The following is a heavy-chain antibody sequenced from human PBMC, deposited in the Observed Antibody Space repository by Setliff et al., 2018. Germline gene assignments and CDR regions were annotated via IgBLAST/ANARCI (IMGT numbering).Heavy chain of an antibody. J-gene: IGHJ3*02. V-gene: IGHV1-46*01. CDR1: GYTFTSYY. CDR3: ARDGVSSGWYPDAFDI. CDR2: INPSGGST. Sequence: ASVKVSCKASGYTFTSYYMHWVRQAPGQGLEWMGIINPSGGSTSYARKFQGRVTMTRDTSTSTVYMELSSLRSEDTAVYYCARDGVSSGWYPDAFDIWGQGTMVTVSS. D-gene: IGHD6-19*01.